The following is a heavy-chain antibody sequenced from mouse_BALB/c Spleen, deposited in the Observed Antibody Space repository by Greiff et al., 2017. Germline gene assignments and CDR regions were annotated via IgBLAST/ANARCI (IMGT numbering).Heavy chain of an antibody. CDR3: ARGGAYGGFAY. Sequence: QVQLQQSGAELMKPGASVKISCKATGYTFSSYWIEWVKQRPGHGLEWIGEILPGSGSTNYNEKFKGKATFTADTSSNTAYMQLSSLTSEDSAVYCCARGGAYGGFAYWGQGTLVTVSA. V-gene: IGHV1-9*01. D-gene: IGHD1-1*01. J-gene: IGHJ3*01. CDR1: GYTFSSYW. CDR2: ILPGSGST.